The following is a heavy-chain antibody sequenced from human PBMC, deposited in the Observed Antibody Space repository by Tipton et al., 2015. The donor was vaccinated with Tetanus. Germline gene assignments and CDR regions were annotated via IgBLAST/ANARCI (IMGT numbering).Heavy chain of an antibody. CDR3: ARGGRDAYNNPLGAFDV. D-gene: IGHD5-24*01. Sequence: TLSLTCTVSGGSFSLYYWNWVRQSPGKGLEWIGEISHSGSSSYSPSLKSRVTISVDTSKNQFSLRLRSVAAADTAVYYCARGGRDAYNNPLGAFDVWGRGTALTVSS. V-gene: IGHV4-34*01. CDR1: GGSFSLYY. CDR2: ISHSGSS. J-gene: IGHJ3*01.